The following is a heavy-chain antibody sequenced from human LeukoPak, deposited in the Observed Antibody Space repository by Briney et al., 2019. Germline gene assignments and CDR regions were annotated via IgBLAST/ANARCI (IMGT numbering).Heavy chain of an antibody. D-gene: IGHD4-17*01. CDR3: SRSLMTTVTTRLDP. V-gene: IGHV5-10-1*01. Sequence: GESLKISCKGSRYSFTNSCFSRVRKMPGKGLEWMGRIDPSDSYTNYSPSFQGHVTMSADKSTSTVYLQWSSLKASDTAMYHCSRSLMTTVTTRLDPWGQGTLVTVSS. CDR2: IDPSDSYT. J-gene: IGHJ5*02. CDR1: RYSFTNSC.